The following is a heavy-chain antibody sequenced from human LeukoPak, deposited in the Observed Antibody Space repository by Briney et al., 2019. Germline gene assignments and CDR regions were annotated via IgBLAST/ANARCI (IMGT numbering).Heavy chain of an antibody. CDR3: ARVWSGYCSSTSCYVAYNWFDP. CDR2: FYHSGST. CDR1: GYSISSGYY. D-gene: IGHD2-2*01. V-gene: IGHV4-38-2*01. Sequence: KPSETLPLTCAVSGYSISSGYYWGWIRQPPGKGLEWIGSFYHSGSTYYNPSLKSRVTISVDTSKNQFSLKLSSVTAADTAVYYCARVWSGYCSSTSCYVAYNWFDPWGQGTLVTVSS. J-gene: IGHJ5*02.